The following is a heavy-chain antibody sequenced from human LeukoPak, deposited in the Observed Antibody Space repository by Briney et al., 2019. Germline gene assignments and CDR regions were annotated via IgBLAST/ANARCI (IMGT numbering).Heavy chain of an antibody. V-gene: IGHV4-34*01. CDR2: INHSGST. Sequence: SETMSLTCAVYGGSFSGYYWSWIRQPPGKGLEWIGEINHSGSTNYNPSLKSRVTISVDTSKNQFSLKLSSVTAADTAVYYCARECQGVTTMGFDYWGQGTLVTVSS. J-gene: IGHJ4*02. D-gene: IGHD4-23*01. CDR1: GGSFSGYY. CDR3: ARECQGVTTMGFDY.